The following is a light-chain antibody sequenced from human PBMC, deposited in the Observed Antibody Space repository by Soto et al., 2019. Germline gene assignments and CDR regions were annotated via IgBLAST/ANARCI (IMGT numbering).Light chain of an antibody. Sequence: EIVMTQSPATLSVSPGERATLSCRASHSVSSNLAWYQQKPGQAPRLLIYGASTRATGIPARFSGSGSGTEFTLTISSLQSEDFAVYDCQQYNSWPPYTFGQGTKLEI. CDR1: HSVSSN. J-gene: IGKJ2*01. CDR2: GAS. V-gene: IGKV3D-15*01. CDR3: QQYNSWPPYT.